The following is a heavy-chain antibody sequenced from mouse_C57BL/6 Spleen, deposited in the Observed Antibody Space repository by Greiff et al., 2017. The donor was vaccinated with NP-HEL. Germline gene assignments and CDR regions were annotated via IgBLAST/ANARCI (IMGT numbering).Heavy chain of an antibody. V-gene: IGHV1-64*01. Sequence: QVQLKQPGAELVKPGASVKLSCKASGYTFTSYWMHWVKQRPGQGLEWIGMIHPNSGSTNYNEKFKSKATLTVDKSSSTAYMQLSSLTSEDSAVYYCASELTPSSYWYFDVWGTGTTVTVSS. CDR3: ASELTPSSYWYFDV. D-gene: IGHD1-1*01. CDR2: IHPNSGST. CDR1: GYTFTSYW. J-gene: IGHJ1*03.